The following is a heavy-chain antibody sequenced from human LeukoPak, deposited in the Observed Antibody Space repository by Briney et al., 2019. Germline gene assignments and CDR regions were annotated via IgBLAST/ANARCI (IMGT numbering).Heavy chain of an antibody. D-gene: IGHD3-3*01. CDR3: ARVKIVVVPAANYDFWSGYWGDWYFDL. CDR2: IYTSGST. V-gene: IGHV4-4*07. CDR1: GGSISSYY. Sequence: PSETLSLTCTVSGGSISSYYWSWIRQPAGEGLEWIGRIYTSGSTNYNPSLKSRVTMSVDTSKNQFSLKLSSVTAADTAVYYCARVKIVVVPAANYDFWSGYWGDWYFDLWGRGTLVTVSS. J-gene: IGHJ2*01.